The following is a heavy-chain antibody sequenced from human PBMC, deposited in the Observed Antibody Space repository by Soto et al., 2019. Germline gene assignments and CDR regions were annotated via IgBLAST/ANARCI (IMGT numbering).Heavy chain of an antibody. Sequence: EVQLLDSGGGLVQPGGSLRLSCAASGFTFSNYVMNWVRQAPGKGLDWVSAISASGGSTYYADSVKGRFTISRDNSKXXXXXXXXXXXXXXXXXXXXXXXXXXXGYDLDYWGQGTLVTVSS. J-gene: IGHJ4*02. V-gene: IGHV3-23*01. CDR1: GFTFSNYV. D-gene: IGHD5-12*01. CDR2: ISASGGST. CDR3: XXXXXXXGYDLDY.